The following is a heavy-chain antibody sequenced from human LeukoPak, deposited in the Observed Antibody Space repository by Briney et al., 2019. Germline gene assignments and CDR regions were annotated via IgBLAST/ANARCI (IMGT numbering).Heavy chain of an antibody. CDR3: ARSITMVRGVRY. Sequence: SETLSLTCAVYGGSFSGYYWSWIRQPPGKGLEWIGEINHSGSTNYNPSLKSRVTISVDTSKNQFSLKLSSVTAADTAVYYCARSITMVRGVRYWGQGTLVTVSS. J-gene: IGHJ4*02. V-gene: IGHV4-34*01. CDR1: GGSFSGYY. CDR2: INHSGST. D-gene: IGHD3-10*01.